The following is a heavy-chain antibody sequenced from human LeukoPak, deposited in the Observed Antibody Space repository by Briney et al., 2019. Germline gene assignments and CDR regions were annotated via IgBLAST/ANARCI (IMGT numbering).Heavy chain of an antibody. CDR1: GYTFTSYG. J-gene: IGHJ6*03. V-gene: IGHV1-18*01. D-gene: IGHD2-21*02. Sequence: ASVKVSCKASGYTFTSYGISWVRQAPGQGLEWMGWINAGNGNTKYSQEFQGRVTITRDTSASTAYMELRSLRSDDTAVYYCARLKKGVTATYYYYYYMDVWGKGTTVTVSS. CDR2: INAGNGNT. CDR3: ARLKKGVTATYYYYYYMDV.